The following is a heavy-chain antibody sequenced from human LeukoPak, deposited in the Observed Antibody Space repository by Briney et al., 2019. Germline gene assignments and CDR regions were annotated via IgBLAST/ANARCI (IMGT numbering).Heavy chain of an antibody. V-gene: IGHV3-21*01. J-gene: IGHJ4*02. CDR2: ISTSTSYI. D-gene: IGHD3-22*01. CDR3: ARNERDYYDSSGYYYNY. CDR1: GFTFSSYG. Sequence: GGSLRLSCAASGFTFSSYGMSWVRQAPGTGLEWVSSISTSTSYIYYADSVKGRFTISRDNAKNSLYLQMNSLRAEDTAVYYCARNERDYYDSSGYYYNYWGQGTLVTVSS.